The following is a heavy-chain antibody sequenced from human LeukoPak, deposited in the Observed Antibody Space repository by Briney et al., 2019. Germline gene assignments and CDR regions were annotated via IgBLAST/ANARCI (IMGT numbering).Heavy chain of an antibody. Sequence: SETLSPTCTVSGGSISNYFWNWIRQSPGKGLEWVGYIYNSGNTKYNPSLKSRVTVSVDTSKNQFSLKLSSVTAADTAVCYCARASFNTFGIDGFDYWGQGSLVTVSS. J-gene: IGHJ4*02. CDR1: GGSISNYF. CDR3: ARASFNTFGIDGFDY. V-gene: IGHV4-59*01. CDR2: IYNSGNT. D-gene: IGHD3-3*02.